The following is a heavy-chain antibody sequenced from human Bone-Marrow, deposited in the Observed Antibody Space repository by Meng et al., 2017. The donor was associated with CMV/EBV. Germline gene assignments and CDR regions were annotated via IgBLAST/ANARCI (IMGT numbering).Heavy chain of an antibody. V-gene: IGHV3-7*01. D-gene: IGHD1-26*01. J-gene: IGHJ6*02. CDR3: ASSRSGSYYGTDV. CDR2: IKQDGSEK. CDR1: GFTFSRYW. Sequence: GGSLRLSCAASGFTFSRYWMSWVRQAPGKGLEWMANIKQDGSEKYYVGSVKGRFTISRDNAKNSLYLQMNSLRAEDTAVYYCASSRSGSYYGTDVWGQGTTVTASS.